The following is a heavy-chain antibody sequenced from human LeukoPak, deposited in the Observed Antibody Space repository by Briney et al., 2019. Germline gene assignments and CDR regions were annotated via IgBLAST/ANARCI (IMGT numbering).Heavy chain of an antibody. CDR3: ARGEWLRSSFDY. J-gene: IGHJ4*02. CDR1: GGSFSGYY. V-gene: IGHV4-34*01. D-gene: IGHD5-12*01. Sequence: SETLSLTCTVYGGSFSGYYWSWIRQPPGKGLEWIGEINHSGSTNYNPSLKSRVTISVDTSKNQFSLKLSSVTAADTAVYYCARGEWLRSSFDYWGQGTLVTVSS. CDR2: INHSGST.